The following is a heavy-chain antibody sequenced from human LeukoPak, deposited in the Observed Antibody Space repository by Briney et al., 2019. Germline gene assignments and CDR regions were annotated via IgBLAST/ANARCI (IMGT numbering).Heavy chain of an antibody. V-gene: IGHV3-66*02. D-gene: IGHD6-13*01. CDR2: HYSGGTT. CDR1: GFTVSSTY. J-gene: IGHJ4*02. Sequence: GGSLRLSCAASGFTVSSTYMSWVRQAPGKGLEWVSVHYSGGTTYYADSVKGRFTISRDNSKNTLYLQMNSLRAEDTAVYYFASDSNYDYWGQGTLVTVSS. CDR3: ASDSNYDY.